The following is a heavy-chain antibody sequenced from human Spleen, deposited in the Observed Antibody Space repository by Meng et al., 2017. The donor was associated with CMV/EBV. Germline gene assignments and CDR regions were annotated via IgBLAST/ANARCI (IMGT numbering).Heavy chain of an antibody. Sequence: KASGYTFTSYYMHWVRQAPGQGLEWMGIINPSGGSTRYAQKFQGRVTMTRDTSTSTVYMELSSLRSEDTAVYYCARVPIAAAGTFFDYWGQGTLVTVSS. CDR2: INPSGGST. CDR3: ARVPIAAAGTFFDY. V-gene: IGHV1-46*01. J-gene: IGHJ4*02. CDR1: GYTFTSYY. D-gene: IGHD6-13*01.